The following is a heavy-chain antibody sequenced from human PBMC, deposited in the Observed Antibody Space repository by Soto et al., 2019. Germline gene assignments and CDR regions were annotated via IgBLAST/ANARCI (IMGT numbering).Heavy chain of an antibody. CDR1: GFTFSSYG. V-gene: IGHV3-33*01. Sequence: QVQLVESGGGVVQPGRSLRLSCAASGFTFSSYGMHWVRQAPGKGLEWVAVIWYDGSNKYYADSVKGRFTISRDNSKNTLYLKMNSLRAEDTAVYYCARDITEGYSSGAFDIWGQGTMVTVSS. D-gene: IGHD6-19*01. J-gene: IGHJ3*02. CDR3: ARDITEGYSSGAFDI. CDR2: IWYDGSNK.